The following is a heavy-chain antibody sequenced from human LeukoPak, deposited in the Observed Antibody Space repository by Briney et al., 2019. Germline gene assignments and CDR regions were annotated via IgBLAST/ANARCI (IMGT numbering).Heavy chain of an antibody. D-gene: IGHD3-9*01. J-gene: IGHJ5*01. V-gene: IGHV4-39*01. CDR1: GGSVNTTPYY. Sequence: KPSETLSLTCTVSGGSVNTTPYYWAWIRQPPGKGLEWIGNVYSTGATYYNASLRSRPTISVDTSKNQFSLNLNSVTAADTAIYFCARLPTGYPNWFDSWGQGILVTVSS. CDR3: ARLPTGYPNWFDS. CDR2: VYSTGAT.